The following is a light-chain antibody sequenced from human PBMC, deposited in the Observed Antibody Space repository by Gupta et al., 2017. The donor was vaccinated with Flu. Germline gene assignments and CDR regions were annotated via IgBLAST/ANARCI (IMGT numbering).Light chain of an antibody. J-gene: IGLJ1*01. V-gene: IGLV2-11*01. CDR2: DVT. CDR3: CSSHAGRATSV. Sequence: QSAPTQPRSVSGSHGQSATVFCTGSSNDVGGSNRVSWYQQRPGKAPKLILYDVTERHSGVPDRFSGSKSGNAATLTISGLRADAEADYYCCSSHAGRATSVFGTGTTVTVL. CDR1: SNDVGGSNR.